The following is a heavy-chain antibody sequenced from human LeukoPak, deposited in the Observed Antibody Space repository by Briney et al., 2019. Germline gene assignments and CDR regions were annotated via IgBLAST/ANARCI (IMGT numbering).Heavy chain of an antibody. Sequence: SETLSLTCAVYGGSFSGYYWSWIRQPPGKGLEWIGEINHSGSTNYNPSLKSRVTISVDTSKNQFSLKLSSVTAADTAVYYCARKNSGSVNPFDYWGQGTLVTVSS. CDR2: INHSGST. CDR1: GGSFSGYY. J-gene: IGHJ4*02. CDR3: ARKNSGSVNPFDY. V-gene: IGHV4-34*01. D-gene: IGHD1-26*01.